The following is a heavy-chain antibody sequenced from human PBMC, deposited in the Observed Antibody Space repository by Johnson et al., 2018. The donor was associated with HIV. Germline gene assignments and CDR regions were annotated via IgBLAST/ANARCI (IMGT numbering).Heavy chain of an antibody. Sequence: MLLVESGGGLVQPGGSLRLSCAASGITFSSYWMSWVRQAPGKGLEWVANIKQDGSEKYYVDSVKGRFTISRDNAKNSLYLQMNSLRAEDTAVYYCARDGGIQLWSAFDIWGQGTMVTVSS. J-gene: IGHJ3*02. CDR3: ARDGGIQLWSAFDI. CDR1: GITFSSYW. CDR2: IKQDGSEK. D-gene: IGHD5-18*01. V-gene: IGHV3-7*01.